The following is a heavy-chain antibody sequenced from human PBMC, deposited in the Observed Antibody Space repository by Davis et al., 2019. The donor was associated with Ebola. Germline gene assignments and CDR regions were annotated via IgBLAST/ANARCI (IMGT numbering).Heavy chain of an antibody. D-gene: IGHD4-11*01. V-gene: IGHV3-21*01. J-gene: IGHJ6*02. CDR1: GFTFSTYS. CDR3: ARQFTVMGWDYYTMDV. Sequence: PGGSLRPSCVTSGFTFSTYSMNWVRQAPGKGLEWVASISKSSNYKYYADSLRGRFTISRDNAKNSLYLQMNSLRAEDTAVYYCARQFTVMGWDYYTMDVWGQGTTVTVSS. CDR2: ISKSSNYK.